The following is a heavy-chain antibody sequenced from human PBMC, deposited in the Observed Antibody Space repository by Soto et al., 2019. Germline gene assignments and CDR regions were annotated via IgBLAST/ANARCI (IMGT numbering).Heavy chain of an antibody. V-gene: IGHV5-10-1*01. CDR1: GYSFAGYW. J-gene: IGHJ4*02. CDR2: IDPSDSQT. D-gene: IGHD6-19*01. CDR3: AKDMGPQGRGSGWSFDY. Sequence: PGESLKISCKGSGYSFAGYWITWVRQKPGKGLEWMGRIDPSDSQTYYSPSFRGHVTISVTKSITTVFLQWSSLRDEDTAVYYCAKDMGPQGRGSGWSFDYWGQGTPVTVSS.